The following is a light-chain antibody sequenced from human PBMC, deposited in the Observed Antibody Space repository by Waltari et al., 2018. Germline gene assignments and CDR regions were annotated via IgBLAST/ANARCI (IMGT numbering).Light chain of an antibody. J-gene: IGKJ1*01. Sequence: VVTQSPVRLSVSPGGRATLSCRTTQGIGSSLAWYQQKPGQAPRLLIYHASTRATGIPARFSGSGSETEFTLTISSLQSEDVAVYYCQQYNNWPPGTFGQGTKVEV. V-gene: IGKV3-15*01. CDR3: QQYNNWPPGT. CDR1: QGIGSS. CDR2: HAS.